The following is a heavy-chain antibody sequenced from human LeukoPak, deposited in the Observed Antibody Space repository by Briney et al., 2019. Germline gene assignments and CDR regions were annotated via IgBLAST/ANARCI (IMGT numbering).Heavy chain of an antibody. Sequence: ASVKVSCKASGYTFTSYGISWVRQAPGQGLEWMGWISAYNGNTNYAQKLQGRVTMTTDTSTSTAYMELRSLRSDDTAVYYCARGYSGYGSGSKNWFDPWGQGTLVTVSS. CDR2: ISAYNGNT. D-gene: IGHD3-10*01. CDR3: ARGYSGYGSGSKNWFDP. CDR1: GYTFTSYG. J-gene: IGHJ5*02. V-gene: IGHV1-18*01.